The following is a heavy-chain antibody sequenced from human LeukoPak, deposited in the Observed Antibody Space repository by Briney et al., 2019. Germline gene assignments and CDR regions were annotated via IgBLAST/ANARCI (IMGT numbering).Heavy chain of an antibody. D-gene: IGHD6-6*01. CDR2: IKPDGSEK. J-gene: IGHJ4*02. CDR1: GFTFSTYW. CDR3: ARGGNSSWDY. Sequence: GGSLRLSCTASGFTFSTYWMSWVRQAPGKGLEWVANIKPDGSEKYYVDSLKGRFTISRDNAKNSLYLQMNSLRVEDTAVYYCARGGNSSWDYWGQGALVTVSS. V-gene: IGHV3-7*01.